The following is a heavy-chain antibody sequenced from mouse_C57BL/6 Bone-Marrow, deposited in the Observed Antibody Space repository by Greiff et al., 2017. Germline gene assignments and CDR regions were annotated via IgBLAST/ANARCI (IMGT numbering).Heavy chain of an antibody. CDR1: GFSLTSYA. J-gene: IGHJ1*03. D-gene: IGHD5-1*01. V-gene: IGHV2-9-1*01. CDR3: ARKKGTFLGYFDV. Sequence: VKLMESGPGLVAPSQSLSITCTVSGFSLTSYAISWVRQPPGKGLEWLGVIWTGGGTNYNSALKSRQSFSKDNSKSQVFVKMYSLQTDDTARYYCARKKGTFLGYFDVWCTGTTVTVSS. CDR2: IWTGGGT.